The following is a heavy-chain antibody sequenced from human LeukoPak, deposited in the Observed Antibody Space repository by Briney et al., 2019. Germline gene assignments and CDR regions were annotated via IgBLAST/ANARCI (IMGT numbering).Heavy chain of an antibody. J-gene: IGHJ4*02. CDR3: ARDLGVAVAGTVDY. CDR2: ISGSGGST. D-gene: IGHD6-19*01. V-gene: IGHV3-23*01. Sequence: GGSLRLSCAASGFTFSSYAMSWVRQAPGKGLEWVSAISGSGGSTYYADSVKGRFTISRDNSKNTLYLQMNSLRAEDTAVYYCARDLGVAVAGTVDYWGQGTLVTVSS. CDR1: GFTFSSYA.